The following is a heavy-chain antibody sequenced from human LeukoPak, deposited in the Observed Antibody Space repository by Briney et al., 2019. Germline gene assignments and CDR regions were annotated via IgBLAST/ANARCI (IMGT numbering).Heavy chain of an antibody. CDR3: ARLSGWFDY. D-gene: IGHD6-25*01. CDR2: ISGDGSIT. Sequence: GGSLRLSCAASGFTISGYWMHWVRQAPGKGLVWVSRISGDGSITAYADSVKGRFTISRDNAKNTLYLQMNSLRAEDTAVYYCARLSGWFDYWGQGTLVTVSS. J-gene: IGHJ4*02. CDR1: GFTISGYW. V-gene: IGHV3-74*01.